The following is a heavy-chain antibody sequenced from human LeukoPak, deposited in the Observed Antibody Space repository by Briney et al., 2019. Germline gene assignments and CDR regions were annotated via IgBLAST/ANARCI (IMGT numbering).Heavy chain of an antibody. CDR2: ISSSTSYI. D-gene: IGHD1-26*01. J-gene: IGHJ4*02. Sequence: GGSLRLSCAASGFTFSDYSMNWVRQAPGKGLEWVSSISSSTSYIFYADSMKGRFTTSRDNSKNTLFLQMNSLRAEDTAIYYCAKYGPQDSGSSHFDYWGQGALVTVSS. CDR3: AKYGPQDSGSSHFDY. CDR1: GFTFSDYS. V-gene: IGHV3-21*04.